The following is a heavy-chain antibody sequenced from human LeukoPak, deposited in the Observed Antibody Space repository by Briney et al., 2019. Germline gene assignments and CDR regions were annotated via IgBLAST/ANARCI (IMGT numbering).Heavy chain of an antibody. D-gene: IGHD6-19*01. J-gene: IGHJ5*02. Sequence: GGSLRLSCAASAIPFSTYGMTWVRQTPGKGLEWVSSISTSGDGSYYADSVKGRFTISRDNSKNTLYLQMNSLRAEDTAVYYCAKDRGIAVAGGRWFDPWGQGTLVTVSS. CDR3: AKDRGIAVAGGRWFDP. CDR2: ISTSGDGS. CDR1: AIPFSTYG. V-gene: IGHV3-23*01.